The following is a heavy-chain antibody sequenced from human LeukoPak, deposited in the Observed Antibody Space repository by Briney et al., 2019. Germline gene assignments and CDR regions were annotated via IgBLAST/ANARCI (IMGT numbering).Heavy chain of an antibody. V-gene: IGHV3-23*01. Sequence: PGASLRLSCAASGFTFSSYATSWVRQAPGKGLEWVSAISGSGGSTYYADSVKGRFTISRDNSKNTLYLQMNSLRAEDTAVYYCANDPQLYYYDSSGYSVGAFDIWGQGTMVTVSS. CDR2: ISGSGGST. CDR1: GFTFSSYA. CDR3: ANDPQLYYYDSSGYSVGAFDI. D-gene: IGHD3-22*01. J-gene: IGHJ3*02.